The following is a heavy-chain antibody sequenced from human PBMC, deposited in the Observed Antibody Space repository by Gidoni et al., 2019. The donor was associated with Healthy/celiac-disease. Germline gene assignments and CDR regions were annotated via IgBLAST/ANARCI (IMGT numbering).Heavy chain of an antibody. Sequence: EVPLVESGGGLVQPGGSLRLSCAASGFTFSSYSMTWVRQAPGKGLEWVSYISSSSSTIYYADSVKGRFTISRDNAKNSLYLQMNSLRAEDTAVYYCARDSDDSSGSAYYFDYWGQGTLVTVSS. D-gene: IGHD3-22*01. CDR1: GFTFSSYS. V-gene: IGHV3-48*01. J-gene: IGHJ4*02. CDR2: ISSSSSTI. CDR3: ARDSDDSSGSAYYFDY.